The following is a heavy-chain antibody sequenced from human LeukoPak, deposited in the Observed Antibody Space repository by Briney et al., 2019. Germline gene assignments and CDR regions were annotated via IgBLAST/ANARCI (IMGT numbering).Heavy chain of an antibody. CDR3: ARDALDPVATIDGPDY. CDR1: GFTFSSYS. J-gene: IGHJ4*02. Sequence: GGSLRLSCAASGFTFSSYSMNWVRQAPGKGLEWVSSISSSSSYIYYADSVKGRFTISRDNAENSLYLQMNSLRAEDTAVYYCARDALDPVATIDGPDYWGQGTLDTVSS. V-gene: IGHV3-21*01. CDR2: ISSSSSYI. D-gene: IGHD5-12*01.